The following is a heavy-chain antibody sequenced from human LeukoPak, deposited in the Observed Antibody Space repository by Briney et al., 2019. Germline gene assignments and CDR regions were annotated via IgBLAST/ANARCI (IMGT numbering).Heavy chain of an antibody. J-gene: IGHJ4*02. CDR1: GFTFSSYA. Sequence: GESLRLSCAASGFTFSSYAMSWVRQAPGKGLEWVSTISGSGGSTYYADSVKGRFTISRDNSKNTLYLQMNSLRAEDTAVYYCAKVVGATTRGYFDYWGQGTLVTVSS. CDR3: AKVVGATTRGYFDY. V-gene: IGHV3-23*01. CDR2: ISGSGGST. D-gene: IGHD1-26*01.